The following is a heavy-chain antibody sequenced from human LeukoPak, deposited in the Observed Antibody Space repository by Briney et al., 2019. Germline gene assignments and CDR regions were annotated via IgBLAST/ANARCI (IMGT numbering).Heavy chain of an antibody. CDR2: ISSSGSTI. D-gene: IGHD2-2*01. CDR3: ARTRGIVVVAAATDY. J-gene: IGHJ4*02. Sequence: PGGSLRLSCAASVFTFNDYYMRWIRQAPGKGLEWVSYISSSGSTIYSADSRKDPFTISRDKAKNSLYLQMNSLRAEDTAVYYCARTRGIVVVAAATDYWGQGTLVTVSS. V-gene: IGHV3-11*04. CDR1: VFTFNDYY.